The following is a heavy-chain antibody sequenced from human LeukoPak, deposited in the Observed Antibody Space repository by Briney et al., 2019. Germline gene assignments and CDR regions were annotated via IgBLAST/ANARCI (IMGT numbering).Heavy chain of an antibody. J-gene: IGHJ4*02. CDR3: ARFLRGYSYEYYFDY. V-gene: IGHV4-30-4*01. CDR2: IYYSGST. Sequence: SGTLSLTCTVSGGSISSGDYYWRWIRQPPGKGLEWIVYIYYSGSTYYNPSLKSRVTISVDTSKNQFSLKLSSVTAADTAVYYCARFLRGYSYEYYFDYWGQGTLVTVSS. CDR1: GGSISSGDYY. D-gene: IGHD5-18*01.